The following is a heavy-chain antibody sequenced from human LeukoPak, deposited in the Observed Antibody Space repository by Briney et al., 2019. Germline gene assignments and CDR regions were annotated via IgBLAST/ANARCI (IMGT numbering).Heavy chain of an antibody. J-gene: IGHJ4*02. CDR1: GRTFTSHA. Sequence: SVGLSGNASGRTFTSHAIRWGPQAPGLGVEAVGGIIPIFGTTNYAQKIQGRVTITTDESTSTGYMELRSLRSDDTAVYYCARGDSGYDYGFDNWGQGTLVTVSS. D-gene: IGHD5-12*01. V-gene: IGHV1-69*05. CDR2: IIPIFGTT. CDR3: ARGDSGYDYGFDN.